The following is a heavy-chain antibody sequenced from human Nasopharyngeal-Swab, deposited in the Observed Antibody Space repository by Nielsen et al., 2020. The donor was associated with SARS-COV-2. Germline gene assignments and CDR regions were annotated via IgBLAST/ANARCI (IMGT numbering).Heavy chain of an antibody. CDR1: GFTFSSYG. CDR2: IWYDGSNK. CDR3: ARVGYCSGGSCYSIDY. V-gene: IGHV3-33*01. D-gene: IGHD2-15*01. J-gene: IGHJ4*02. Sequence: GESLKISCAASGFTFSSYGMHWVRQAPGKGLEWVAVIWYDGSNKYYADSVKGRFTISRDNSKNTLYLQMNSLRAEDTAVYYCARVGYCSGGSCYSIDYWGQGTLVTVSS.